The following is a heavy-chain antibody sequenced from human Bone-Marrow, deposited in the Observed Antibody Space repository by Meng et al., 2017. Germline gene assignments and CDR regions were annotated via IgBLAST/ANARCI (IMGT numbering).Heavy chain of an antibody. J-gene: IGHJ3*02. CDR1: GFSFSTYS. Sequence: GESLKISCVASGFSFSTYSMNWVRQAPGKGLEWVSSISRSSSYIHYADSVKGRFTISRDNAKNALYVQMNSLRAEDTAVYYCAREWQWVEKSGAFDIWGQGTMVTVSS. CDR3: AREWQWVEKSGAFDI. V-gene: IGHV3-21*01. D-gene: IGHD6-19*01. CDR2: ISRSSSYI.